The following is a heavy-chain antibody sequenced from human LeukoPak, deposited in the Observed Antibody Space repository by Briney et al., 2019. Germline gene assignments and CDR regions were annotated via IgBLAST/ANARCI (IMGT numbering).Heavy chain of an antibody. Sequence: SETLSLTCSVSGGSIDNHYWSWIRQPPGKGLEWIGYMYYSGITNYNPSLQGRVTISVDTSKNHFSLKLRSVTASDTAVYYCARLSVAAEYYFDYWGQGTLVTVSS. CDR3: ARLSVAAEYYFDY. CDR2: MYYSGIT. J-gene: IGHJ4*02. V-gene: IGHV4-59*08. CDR1: GGSIDNHY. D-gene: IGHD6-6*01.